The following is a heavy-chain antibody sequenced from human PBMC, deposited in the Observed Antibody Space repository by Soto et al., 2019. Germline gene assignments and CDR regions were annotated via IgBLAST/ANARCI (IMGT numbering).Heavy chain of an antibody. Sequence: GGSLRLSCAASGFTFSSYSMNWVRQAPGKGLEWVSSISSSSSYIYYADSVKGRFTISRDNAKNSLYLQMNSLRAEDTAVYYCARDPYYYDSSEKPPAFGIWGQGTMVTVSS. CDR1: GFTFSSYS. D-gene: IGHD3-22*01. CDR3: ARDPYYYDSSEKPPAFGI. J-gene: IGHJ3*02. V-gene: IGHV3-21*01. CDR2: ISSSSSYI.